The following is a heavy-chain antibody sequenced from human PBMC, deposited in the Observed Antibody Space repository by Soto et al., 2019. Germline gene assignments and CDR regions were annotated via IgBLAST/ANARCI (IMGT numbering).Heavy chain of an antibody. V-gene: IGHV3-7*05. CDR3: ARVSPPGYFDY. CDR1: GFTFSTYW. CDR2: IKQDGSEK. Sequence: GGSLRLSCAASGFTFSTYWMRWVRQAPGKGLEWVASIKQDGSEKYYVDSVTGRFTISRDNAKNSLYLQMNSLRAEDTAVYYCARVSPPGYFDYWGQGTLVTVSS. J-gene: IGHJ4*02.